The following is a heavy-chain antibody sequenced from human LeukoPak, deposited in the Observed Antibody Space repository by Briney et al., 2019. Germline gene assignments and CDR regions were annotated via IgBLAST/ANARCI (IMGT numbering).Heavy chain of an antibody. V-gene: IGHV4-59*11. CDR2: IYFSGST. Sequence: SETLSLTCAVSGGSITNHYWTWIRQPPGKGLEWIVYIYFSGSTNYNPSLKSRVTISVNTSKNQFSLKLNSVTAADTAVYFCARGGAWSDYWGQGALVTVSS. D-gene: IGHD6-19*01. CDR1: GGSITNHY. J-gene: IGHJ4*02. CDR3: ARGGAWSDY.